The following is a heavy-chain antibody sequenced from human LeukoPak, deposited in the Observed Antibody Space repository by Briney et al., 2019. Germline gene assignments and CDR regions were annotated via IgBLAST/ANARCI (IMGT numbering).Heavy chain of an antibody. V-gene: IGHV3-15*01. CDR1: GFTFSNAW. J-gene: IGHJ5*02. CDR3: TTYYYDSSGYYYGLYNWFDP. D-gene: IGHD3-22*01. Sequence: GGSLRLSCAASGFTFSNAWMSWVRQAPGKGWGGFGLFKRKMVGGTTDYAAPVKGRFTISRDYSKNTLYLQMNSLKTEDTAVYYCTTYYYDSSGYYYGLYNWFDPWGQGTLVTVSS. CDR2: FKRKMVGGTT.